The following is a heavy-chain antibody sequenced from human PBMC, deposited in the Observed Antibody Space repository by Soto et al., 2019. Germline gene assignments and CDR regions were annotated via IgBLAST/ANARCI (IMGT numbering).Heavy chain of an antibody. CDR2: ISYHGSDI. CDR1: GFIFSRDG. Sequence: QVQLVESGGGVVQPGTSLTLSCAASGFIFSRDGMHWVRQAPGKGLEWVAVISYHGSDIYYADSVKGRFTISRDNSKNTVYLQINSLRPEDTALYYCAKPKDADIPFASWGQGTLVTVSS. CDR3: AKPKDADIPFAS. V-gene: IGHV3-30*18. J-gene: IGHJ4*02. D-gene: IGHD3-9*01.